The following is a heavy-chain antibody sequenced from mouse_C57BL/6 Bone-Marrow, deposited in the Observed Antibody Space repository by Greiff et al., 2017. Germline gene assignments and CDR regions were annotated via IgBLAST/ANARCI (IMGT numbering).Heavy chain of an antibody. CDR2: INPSNGGT. J-gene: IGHJ4*01. Sequence: VQLQQSGPVLVKPGASVKMSCKASGYTFTDYCMNWVKQSPGQSLEWIGVINPSNGGTSYNQKFKGKATLPVDTSSSTAYMELHSLTSEDSEVYYCARGQLPYAMDYWGQGTSVTVSS. CDR3: ARGQLPYAMDY. CDR1: GYTFTDYC. D-gene: IGHD2-1*01. V-gene: IGHV1-19*01.